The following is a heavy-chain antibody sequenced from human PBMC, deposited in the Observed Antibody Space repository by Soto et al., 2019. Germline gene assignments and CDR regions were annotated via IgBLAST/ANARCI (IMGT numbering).Heavy chain of an antibody. V-gene: IGHV6-1*01. CDR3: ATSIAAPAEPYFDY. Sequence: SQTLSLTCAISGDSVSSNSAAWNWIRQSPSRGLQWLGRTYYRSKWYNHYAVSVKGRITVNPDTSKNQFSLQLNSVTPEDTAVYYCATSIAAPAEPYFDYWGQGTLVTVSS. CDR1: GDSVSSNSAA. CDR2: TYYRSKWYN. J-gene: IGHJ4*02. D-gene: IGHD6-6*01.